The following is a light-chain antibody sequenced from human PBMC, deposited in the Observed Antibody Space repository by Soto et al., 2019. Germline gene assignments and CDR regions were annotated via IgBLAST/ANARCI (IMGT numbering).Light chain of an antibody. Sequence: DIQVTQSPSSLSASVGDRVTITCRASQSISSYLNWYQQKPGKAPKLLIYAASSLQSGVPSRFSGSGSGTDFTLTISSLQTEAFATYYCQQSYSTPLLTFGGGTKVEIK. CDR2: AAS. J-gene: IGKJ4*01. V-gene: IGKV1-39*01. CDR1: QSISSY. CDR3: QQSYSTPLLT.